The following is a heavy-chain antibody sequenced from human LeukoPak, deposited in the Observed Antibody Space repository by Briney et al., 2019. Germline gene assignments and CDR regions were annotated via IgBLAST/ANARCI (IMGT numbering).Heavy chain of an antibody. CDR2: VSGNGGST. CDR1: GFTFSTYA. J-gene: IGHJ4*02. V-gene: IGHV3-23*01. CDR3: AKSPGSTYLFDY. D-gene: IGHD2-2*01. Sequence: PGGSLRLSCAASGFTFSTYAMSWVRQAPGKGLEWVSAVSGNGGSTNYADSVKGRFTISRDNSKNTVYLQMSSLRAEDTAVYYCAKSPGSTYLFDYWGQGTLVTVSS.